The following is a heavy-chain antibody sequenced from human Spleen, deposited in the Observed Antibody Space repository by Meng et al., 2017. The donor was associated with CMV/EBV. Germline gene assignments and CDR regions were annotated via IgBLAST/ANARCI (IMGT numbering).Heavy chain of an antibody. J-gene: IGHJ3*02. Sequence: LSLTCAASGFTFSSYGMNWVRQAPGEGLEWVSYISSGDSPIYYADSVKGRFTISRDNAKNSLYLQMNSLRAEDTAVYYCARPFYDFWSDYYHDAFDIWGQGTMVTVSS. V-gene: IGHV3-48*04. CDR2: ISSGDSPI. D-gene: IGHD3-3*01. CDR1: GFTFSSYG. CDR3: ARPFYDFWSDYYHDAFDI.